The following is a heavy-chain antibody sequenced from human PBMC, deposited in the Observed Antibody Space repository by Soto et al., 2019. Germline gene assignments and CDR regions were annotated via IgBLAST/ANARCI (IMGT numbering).Heavy chain of an antibody. CDR3: ARSPYCTNGVCYIFDY. CDR1: GFTFSSYS. J-gene: IGHJ4*02. Sequence: GGSLRLSCAASGFTFSSYSMNWVRQAPGKGLEWVSSISSSSSYIYYADSVKGRFTISRDNAKNSLYLQMNSLRAEDTAVYYCARSPYCTNGVCYIFDYWGQGTLVTVSS. D-gene: IGHD2-8*01. V-gene: IGHV3-21*01. CDR2: ISSSSSYI.